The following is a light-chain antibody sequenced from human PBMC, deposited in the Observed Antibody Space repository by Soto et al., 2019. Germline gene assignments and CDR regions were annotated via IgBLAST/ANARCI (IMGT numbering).Light chain of an antibody. Sequence: QAVVTQPPSVSGAPGQRVTISCTGSSSNIGAGYDVHWYQQLPGAAPKLLIYGNNNRPSGVPDRFSGYKSGTSATLAITGLQAEDEADYYCQSYDSSLTSWVYGGGTKLTVL. J-gene: IGLJ3*02. V-gene: IGLV1-40*01. CDR2: GNN. CDR1: SSNIGAGYD. CDR3: QSYDSSLTSWV.